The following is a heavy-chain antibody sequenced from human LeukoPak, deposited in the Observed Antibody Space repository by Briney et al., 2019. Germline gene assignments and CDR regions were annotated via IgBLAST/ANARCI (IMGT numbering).Heavy chain of an antibody. Sequence: ASVKVSCKASGYTFTDYYMHWVQQAPGKGLEWMGRVDPEDGETIYAEKFQGRVTITADTSTDTAYMELSSLGSEDTAVYYCATGSDSSGWYDDYWGQGTLVTVSS. CDR1: GYTFTDYY. CDR3: ATGSDSSGWYDDY. J-gene: IGHJ4*02. CDR2: VDPEDGET. V-gene: IGHV1-69-2*01. D-gene: IGHD6-19*01.